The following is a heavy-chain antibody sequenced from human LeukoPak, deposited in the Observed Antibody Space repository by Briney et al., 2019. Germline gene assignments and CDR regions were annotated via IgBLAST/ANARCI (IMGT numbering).Heavy chain of an antibody. CDR1: GYTFTGYY. CDR2: INPNSGGT. V-gene: IGHV1-2*02. CDR3: ARDWWGSTRDLTGY. D-gene: IGHD7-27*01. Sequence: TGGSLRLSCAASGYTFTGYYMHWVRQAPGQGLEWMGWINPNSGGTNYAQKFQGRVTMTRDASISTAYMELSRLRSDDTAVYYCARDWWGSTRDLTGYWGQGTLVTVSS. J-gene: IGHJ4*02.